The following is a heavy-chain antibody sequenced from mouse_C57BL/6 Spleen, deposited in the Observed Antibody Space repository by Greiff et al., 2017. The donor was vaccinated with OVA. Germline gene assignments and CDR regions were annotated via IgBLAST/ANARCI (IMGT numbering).Heavy chain of an antibody. CDR1: GFTFSSYA. J-gene: IGHJ2*01. CDR3: ARDKIYYYGSRRGYFDY. V-gene: IGHV5-4*01. Sequence: EVHLVESGGGLVKPGGSLKLSCAASGFTFSSYAMSWVRQTPEKRLEWVATISDGGSYTYYPGNVKGRFTISRDNAKNNLYLQMSHLKSEDTAMYYCARDKIYYYGSRRGYFDYWGQGTTLTVSS. D-gene: IGHD1-1*01. CDR2: ISDGGSYT.